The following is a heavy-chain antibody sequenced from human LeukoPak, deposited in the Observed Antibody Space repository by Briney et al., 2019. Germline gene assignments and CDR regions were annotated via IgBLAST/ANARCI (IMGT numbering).Heavy chain of an antibody. V-gene: IGHV4-38-2*01. Sequence: SETLSLTCAVSGYSISSNYYLGWIRQPPGKGLEWIGSIYHSGSTYYNPSLKSRVSISVDTFKNQFSLKLTSVAAADTAVYYCARGSNSGYASGWYLGSYFDSWGQGTLVTVSS. CDR3: ARGSNSGYASGWYLGSYFDS. D-gene: IGHD6-19*01. CDR1: GYSISSNYY. CDR2: IYHSGST. J-gene: IGHJ4*02.